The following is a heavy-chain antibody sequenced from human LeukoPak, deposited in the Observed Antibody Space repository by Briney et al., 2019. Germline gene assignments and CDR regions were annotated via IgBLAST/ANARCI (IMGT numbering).Heavy chain of an antibody. CDR1: GYTFTGYY. V-gene: IGHV1-2*02. CDR2: INPNSGGT. Sequence: GASVKVSCKASGYTFTGYYIHWVRQAPGQWLEWMGWINPNSGGTNYAQKFQGRVTMTRDTSISTAYMELRRLRSDDTAVYYCSRAKGDYYDSHAFDIWGQGTMVTVSS. J-gene: IGHJ3*02. D-gene: IGHD3-22*01. CDR3: SRAKGDYYDSHAFDI.